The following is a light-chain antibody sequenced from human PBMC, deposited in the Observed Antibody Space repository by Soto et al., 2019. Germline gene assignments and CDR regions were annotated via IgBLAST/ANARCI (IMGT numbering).Light chain of an antibody. J-gene: IGLJ2*01. V-gene: IGLV1-51*01. CDR1: GSSHGENA. CDR3: GTWGWGLRV. CDR2: DIY. Sequence: QSVLTQPPSVSAAPGQNVTIPCSGDGSSHGENAMGWYQVLPGAAPRVLIDDIYKRPAGIPDHFSGSTSGPSAILAITAVQVGDEAGYYCGTWGWGLRVFGAGTKLTVL.